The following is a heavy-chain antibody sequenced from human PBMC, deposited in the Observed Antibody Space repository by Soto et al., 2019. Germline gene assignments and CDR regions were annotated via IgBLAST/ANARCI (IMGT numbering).Heavy chain of an antibody. CDR2: TSYSGNT. CDR3: ARHSSGDPFDY. V-gene: IGHV4-59*08. D-gene: IGHD4-17*01. J-gene: IGHJ4*02. CDR1: GASISSYY. Sequence: PSETLSLTCTVSGASISSYYWSWIRQPPGKGLEWIGYTSYSGNTDYNPSLNSRVTISLDTSKNQFSLKLTSVTAADTAVYYCARHSSGDPFDYWGQGTLVTVSS.